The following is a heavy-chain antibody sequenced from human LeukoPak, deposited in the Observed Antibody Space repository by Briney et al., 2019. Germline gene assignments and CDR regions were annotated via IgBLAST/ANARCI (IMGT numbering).Heavy chain of an antibody. V-gene: IGHV3-23*01. J-gene: IGHJ5*02. CDR1: GFTFSSYA. D-gene: IGHD3-22*01. Sequence: GGSPRLSCAASGFTFSSYAMSWVRQAPGKGLEWVSAISGSGGSTYYADSVKGRFTISRDNSKNTLYLQMNSLRAEDTAVYYCAKEGPPYYYDSSGQFSSWGQGTLVTVSS. CDR3: AKEGPPYYYDSSGQFSS. CDR2: ISGSGGST.